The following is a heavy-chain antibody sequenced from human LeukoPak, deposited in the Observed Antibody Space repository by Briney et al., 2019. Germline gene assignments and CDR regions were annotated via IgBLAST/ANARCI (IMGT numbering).Heavy chain of an antibody. V-gene: IGHV4-30-4*08. D-gene: IGHD3-3*01. CDR2: IYYSGST. CDR3: ASTTIFGVVTDDNWFDP. J-gene: IGHJ5*02. CDR1: GGSISSGDYY. Sequence: SQTLSLTCTVSGGSISSGDYYWSWIRQPPGTGLVWIGYIYYSGSTYYNPSLKSRVTISVDTSKNQFSLKLSSVTAADTAVYYCASTTIFGVVTDDNWFDPWGQGTLVTVSS.